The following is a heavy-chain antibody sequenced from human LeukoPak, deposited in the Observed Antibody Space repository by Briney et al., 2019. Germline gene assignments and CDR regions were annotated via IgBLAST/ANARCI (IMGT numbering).Heavy chain of an antibody. D-gene: IGHD6-13*01. J-gene: IGHJ4*02. CDR1: GGSFSGYY. CDR3: ASLIAAAE. Sequence: SETLSLTCAVYGGSFSGYYWSWIRQPPGKGLEWIGEINHSGSTNYNPSLKSRVTISVDTSKNQFSLKLSSVTAADTAVFYCASLIAAAEWGQGTLVTVSS. CDR2: INHSGST. V-gene: IGHV4-34*01.